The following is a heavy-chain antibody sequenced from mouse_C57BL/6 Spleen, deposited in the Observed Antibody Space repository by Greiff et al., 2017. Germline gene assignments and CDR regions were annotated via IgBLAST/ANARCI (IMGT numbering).Heavy chain of an antibody. CDR3: ARELDYYGSSYDYAMDY. D-gene: IGHD1-1*01. V-gene: IGHV1-55*01. CDR2: IYPGSGST. CDR1: GYTFTSYW. Sequence: QVHVKQPGAELVKPGASVKMSCKASGYTFTSYWITWVKQRPGQGLEWIGDIYPGSGSTNYNEKFKSKATLTVDTSSSTAYMQLSSLTSEDSAVYYCARELDYYGSSYDYAMDYWGQGTSVTVSS. J-gene: IGHJ4*01.